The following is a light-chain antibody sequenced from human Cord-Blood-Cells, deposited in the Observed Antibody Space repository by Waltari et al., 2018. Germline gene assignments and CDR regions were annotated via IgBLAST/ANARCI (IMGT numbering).Light chain of an antibody. V-gene: IGKV4-1*01. J-gene: IGKJ1*01. CDR2: WAS. Sequence: DIVMTQSPDSMAVSLGERATINCKSSQSVLYSSNNKNCLAWDQRKPGQPPKLLIYWASTRESGVPDRFGGSGSGTDFTLTISSLQAEDVAVYYCQQYYSTPRTFGQGTKVEIK. CDR3: QQYYSTPRT. CDR1: QSVLYSSNNKNC.